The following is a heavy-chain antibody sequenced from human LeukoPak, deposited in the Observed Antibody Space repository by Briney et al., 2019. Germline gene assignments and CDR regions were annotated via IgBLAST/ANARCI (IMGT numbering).Heavy chain of an antibody. V-gene: IGHV3-64*01. CDR2: ISSNGGSI. CDR1: GFTFSDYA. Sequence: GGTLRPSCAASGFTFSDYAMHWVRQAPGKELEYVSAISSNGGSIHYANSVKGRFTISRDNSKNTLYLQMNSLRAEDTAVYYCAKDPSRYCSSTSCYKPPDYWGQGTLVTVSS. D-gene: IGHD2-2*01. J-gene: IGHJ4*02. CDR3: AKDPSRYCSSTSCYKPPDY.